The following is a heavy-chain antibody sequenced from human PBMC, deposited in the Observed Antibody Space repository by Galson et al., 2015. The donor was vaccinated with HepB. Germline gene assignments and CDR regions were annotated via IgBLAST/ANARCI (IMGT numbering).Heavy chain of an antibody. D-gene: IGHD5-18*01. V-gene: IGHV1-2*02. CDR3: ATALRGNNYGRDYHGMDV. Sequence: SVKVSCKASGYDFSDFYIHRVRQAPGQGLEWMGWINPNSGVTRYADKFQGGVTMTRDTSITTAYLELRRLKSDDTAVYYCATALRGNNYGRDYHGMDVWGQGTTVTVSS. CDR1: GYDFSDFY. CDR2: INPNSGVT. J-gene: IGHJ6*02.